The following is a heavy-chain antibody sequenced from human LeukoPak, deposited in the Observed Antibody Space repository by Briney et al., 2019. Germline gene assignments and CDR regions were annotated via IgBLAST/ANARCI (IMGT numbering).Heavy chain of an antibody. Sequence: ASVKVSCKASGYTFTGYYMHWVRQAPGQGLEWMGWINPNSGGTNYAQKFQGRVTMTRDTSISTAYMELSRLRSDDTAVYYCARSPKSSSGWWYNLFDPWGQGTLVTVSS. J-gene: IGHJ5*02. V-gene: IGHV1-2*02. CDR2: INPNSGGT. D-gene: IGHD6-19*01. CDR3: ARSPKSSSGWWYNLFDP. CDR1: GYTFTGYY.